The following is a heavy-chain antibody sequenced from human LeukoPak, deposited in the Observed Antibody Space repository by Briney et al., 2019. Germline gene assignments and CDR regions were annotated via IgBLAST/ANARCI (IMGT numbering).Heavy chain of an antibody. CDR3: AKEVEEYGETYFDY. CDR2: ISGSGSST. V-gene: IGHV3-23*01. CDR1: GFTPSTFA. D-gene: IGHD2/OR15-2a*01. J-gene: IGHJ4*02. Sequence: GGSLRLSCAASGFTPSTFAMSWVRQAPGHGLEWVSAISGSGSSTYYANSGTGRFPVSRDHSKNTLYLPMNSLRAEDTAVYYCAKEVEEYGETYFDYWGQGTLVTVSS.